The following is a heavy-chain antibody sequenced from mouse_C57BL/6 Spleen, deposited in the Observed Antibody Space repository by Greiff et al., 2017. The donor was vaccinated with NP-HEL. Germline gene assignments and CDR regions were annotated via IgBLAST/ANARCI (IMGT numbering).Heavy chain of an antibody. J-gene: IGHJ4*01. V-gene: IGHV1-61*01. Sequence: VQLQQSGAELVRPGSSVKLSCKASGYTFTSYWMDWVKQRPGQGLEWIGNIYPSDSETHYNQKFKDKATLTVDKSSSTAYMQLSSLTSEDSAVYYCAREGVNAMDYWGQGTSVTVSS. CDR3: AREGVNAMDY. CDR1: GYTFTSYW. D-gene: IGHD2-1*01. CDR2: IYPSDSET.